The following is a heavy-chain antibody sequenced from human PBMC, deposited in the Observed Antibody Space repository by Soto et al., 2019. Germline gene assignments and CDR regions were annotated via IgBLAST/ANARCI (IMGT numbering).Heavy chain of an antibody. CDR2: IYYSGST. J-gene: IGHJ4*02. D-gene: IGHD3-22*01. V-gene: IGHV4-59*01. CDR3: ARYYDSSGFYDS. CDR1: GGSISSYY. Sequence: EVLSLTWTVAGGSISSYYWSWIRQPPGKGLEWIGYIYYSGSTNYNPSLKSRVTISVDTSKNQFSLKLSSVTAADTAVYYCARYYDSSGFYDSWGQGILVTVSS.